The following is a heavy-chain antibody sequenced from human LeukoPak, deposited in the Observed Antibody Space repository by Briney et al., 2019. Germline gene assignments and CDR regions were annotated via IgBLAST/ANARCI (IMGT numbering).Heavy chain of an antibody. CDR3: AKDLTYRISRLVEYCSSTSCYMEGAFDI. Sequence: ASVKVSCKASGYTFTGYYMHWVRQAPGQGLEWMGWINPNSGGTNYAQKFQGRVAMTRDTSISTAYMELSRLRSDDTAVYYCAKDLTYRISRLVEYCSSTSCYMEGAFDIWGQGTMVTVSS. V-gene: IGHV1-2*02. J-gene: IGHJ3*02. CDR1: GYTFTGYY. D-gene: IGHD2-2*02. CDR2: INPNSGGT.